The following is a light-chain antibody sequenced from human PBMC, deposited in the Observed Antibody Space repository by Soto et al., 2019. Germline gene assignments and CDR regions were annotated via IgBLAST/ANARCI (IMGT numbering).Light chain of an antibody. J-gene: IGKJ1*01. CDR2: DAS. CDR3: QQRSNWPPKWT. Sequence: EIVLTQSPATLSLSPGERATLSCRASQSVSNFLAWYQHKPGQAPRLLIYDASKRAPGIPARFSGSGSGTYFTLIINSLKPEDFAVYYCQQRSNWPPKWTFGQGTKVEI. V-gene: IGKV3-11*01. CDR1: QSVSNF.